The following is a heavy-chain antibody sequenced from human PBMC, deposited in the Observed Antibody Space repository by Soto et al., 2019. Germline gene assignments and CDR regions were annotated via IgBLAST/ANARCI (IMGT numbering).Heavy chain of an antibody. CDR2: INHSGST. Sequence: SETLSLTCAVYGGSFSGYYWSWIRQPPGKGLEWIGEINHSGSTNYNPSLKSRVTISVDTSKNQFSLKLSSVTAADTAVYYCARPSGGSNQRDFDYWGQGTRVTSPQ. D-gene: IGHD2-15*01. V-gene: IGHV4-34*01. J-gene: IGHJ4*02. CDR1: GGSFSGYY. CDR3: ARPSGGSNQRDFDY.